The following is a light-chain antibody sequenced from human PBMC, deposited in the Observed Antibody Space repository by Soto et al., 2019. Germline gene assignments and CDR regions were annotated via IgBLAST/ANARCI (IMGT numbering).Light chain of an antibody. V-gene: IGLV1-40*01. CDR1: SSNIGAGYD. Sequence: QSVLTQPPSVSGAPGQRVTISCTGSSSNIGAGYDVHWYQQLPGAAPKLLIYGNSNRPSGVPDRFSGSKSDTSASLATTGLQAEDEADYYCQSYDSGPLFGGGTKLTVL. J-gene: IGLJ2*01. CDR3: QSYDSGPL. CDR2: GNS.